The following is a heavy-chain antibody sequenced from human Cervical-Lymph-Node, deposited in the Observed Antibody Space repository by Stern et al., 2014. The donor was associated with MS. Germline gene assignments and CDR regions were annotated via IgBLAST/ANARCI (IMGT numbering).Heavy chain of an antibody. Sequence: VQLEESGAEVKKPGASVKVSCKASGYTFTSYYMHWVRQAPGQGLEWMGIINPSGGSTSYEQKFQGRVTMTRDTSTSTVYMELSSLRSEDTAVYYCARAQIAVAGTRRGYNWFDPWGQGTLVTVSS. D-gene: IGHD6-19*01. V-gene: IGHV1-46*01. CDR3: ARAQIAVAGTRRGYNWFDP. CDR1: GYTFTSYY. J-gene: IGHJ5*02. CDR2: INPSGGST.